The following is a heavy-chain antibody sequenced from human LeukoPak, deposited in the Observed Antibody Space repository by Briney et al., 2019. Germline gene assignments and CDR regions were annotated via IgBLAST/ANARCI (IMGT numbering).Heavy chain of an antibody. J-gene: IGHJ4*02. D-gene: IGHD6-19*01. Sequence: SETLSLTCTVSGGSISSYYWSWIRQPPGKGLEWIGYIYYSGSTNYNPSLKSRVTISVDTSKNQFSLKLNSVTAEDTAVYYCARDTSGWAPFDYWGQGTLVTVSS. CDR1: GGSISSYY. CDR2: IYYSGST. V-gene: IGHV4-59*01. CDR3: ARDTSGWAPFDY.